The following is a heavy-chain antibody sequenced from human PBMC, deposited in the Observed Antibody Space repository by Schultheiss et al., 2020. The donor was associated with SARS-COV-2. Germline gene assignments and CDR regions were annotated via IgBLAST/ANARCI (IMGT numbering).Heavy chain of an antibody. CDR3: ASGYCSGGSCYPSLLGR. CDR2: IYYSGST. CDR1: GGSVSSGSYY. V-gene: IGHV4-61*01. Sequence: SETLSLTCTVSGGSVSSGSYYWSWIRQPPGKGLEWIGYIYYSGSTNYNPSLKSRVTISVDTSKNQFSLKLSSVTAADTAVYYCASGYCSGGSCYPSLLGRWGQGTLVTVSS. J-gene: IGHJ4*02. D-gene: IGHD2-15*01.